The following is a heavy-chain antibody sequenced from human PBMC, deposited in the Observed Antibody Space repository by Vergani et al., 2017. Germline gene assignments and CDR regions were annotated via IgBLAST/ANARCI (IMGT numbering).Heavy chain of an antibody. V-gene: IGHV3-48*03. Sequence: VQLVESGGGVVQPGRSLRLSCAASGFTFSSYAMHWVRQAPGKGLEWVSYISSSGSTIYYADSVKGRFTISRDNAKNSLYLQMNSLRAEDTAVYYCARDPYNYDILTGYYSLPDYFDYWGQGTLVTVSS. CDR3: ARDPYNYDILTGYYSLPDYFDY. D-gene: IGHD3-9*01. CDR1: GFTFSSYA. CDR2: ISSSGSTI. J-gene: IGHJ4*02.